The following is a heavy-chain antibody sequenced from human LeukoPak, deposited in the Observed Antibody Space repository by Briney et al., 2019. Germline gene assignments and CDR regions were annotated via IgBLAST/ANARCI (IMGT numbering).Heavy chain of an antibody. D-gene: IGHD5-12*01. J-gene: IGHJ6*02. CDR3: AREWRLRKLYYYYGMDV. Sequence: GGSLRLSCAASGFTFSSYSMNWVRQAPGKGLEWVSYISSSSSTIYYADSVKGRFTISRDNAKNSLYLQMNSLRDEDTAVYYCAREWRLRKLYYYYGMDVWGQGTTVTVSS. V-gene: IGHV3-48*02. CDR1: GFTFSSYS. CDR2: ISSSSSTI.